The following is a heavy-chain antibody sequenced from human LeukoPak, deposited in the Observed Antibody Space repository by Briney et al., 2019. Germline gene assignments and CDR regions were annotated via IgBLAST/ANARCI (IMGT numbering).Heavy chain of an antibody. CDR2: IYRGGST. D-gene: IGHD6-19*01. V-gene: IGHV3-66*01. CDR1: GFTVSGNY. CDR3: AREVVSKWLAPYYYYGMDV. J-gene: IGHJ6*02. Sequence: GGSLSFSCAAPGFTVSGNYMSWVRKAPGKGLKGASVIYRGGSTYYADSVKGRFTISRDNSKNTLYLQMNSLRAEDTAVYYCAREVVSKWLAPYYYYGMDVWGQGTTVTVSS.